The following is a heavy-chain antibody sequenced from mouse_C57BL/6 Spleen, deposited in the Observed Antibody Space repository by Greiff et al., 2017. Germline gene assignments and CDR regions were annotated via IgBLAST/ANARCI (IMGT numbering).Heavy chain of an antibody. CDR3: ARGGYNYVFDY. D-gene: IGHD1-1*01. CDR2: IYPTDSEN. J-gene: IGHJ2*01. CDR1: GYTFTSYW. V-gene: IGHV1-61*01. Sequence: QVQLQQPGAELVRPGSSVKLSCKASGYTFTSYWMDWVKPRPGQGLEWIGHIYPTDSENHYNHTFKNKATLHVDKSSITAYMQSSSLTSEDSAVYYRARGGYNYVFDYWGQGTTLTVSS.